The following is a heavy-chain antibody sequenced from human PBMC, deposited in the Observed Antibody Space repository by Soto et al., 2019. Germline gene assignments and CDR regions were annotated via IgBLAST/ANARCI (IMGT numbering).Heavy chain of an antibody. CDR1: GFTFSDFY. V-gene: IGHV3-11*06. Sequence: GGSLRLSCAASGFTFSDFYMSWVRQAPGKGMEWVSYISSRSDYTTYSYSVMGRLTISRDNTKNSLYLQMNILRAEDTAVYYCAREVSGSFDFGGLGTLVTVS. J-gene: IGHJ4*02. D-gene: IGHD1-26*01. CDR2: ISSRSDYT. CDR3: AREVSGSFDF.